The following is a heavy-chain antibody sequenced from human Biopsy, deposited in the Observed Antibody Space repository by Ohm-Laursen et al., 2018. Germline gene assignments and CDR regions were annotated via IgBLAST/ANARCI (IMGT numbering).Heavy chain of an antibody. CDR2: ISPKSGDT. J-gene: IGHJ4*02. Sequence: GSSVKVSCTASGFSFTGYYIHWVRQAPGQGLEWMGWISPKSGDTNYAHKFQGNITMTRDTSMSTAYMEMSRLRCDDTAVYYCALQSVAQMKNFDYWGQGTLVTVSS. D-gene: IGHD6-19*01. CDR3: ALQSVAQMKNFDY. CDR1: GFSFTGYY. V-gene: IGHV1-2*02.